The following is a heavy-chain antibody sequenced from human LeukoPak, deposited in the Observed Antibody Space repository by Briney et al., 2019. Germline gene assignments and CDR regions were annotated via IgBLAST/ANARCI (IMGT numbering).Heavy chain of an antibody. CDR1: GFTFTNNW. J-gene: IGHJ3*02. CDR3: ARRRAIDI. CDR2: IKPDDTEK. V-gene: IGHV3-7*01. Sequence: GGSLRLSCAASGFTFTNNWMTWVRQAPGKGLEWVANIKPDDTEKYYVGSVKGRFTISRDNAKNSVYLQMNSLRAEDTAVYYCARRRAIDIWGRGTMVIVSS.